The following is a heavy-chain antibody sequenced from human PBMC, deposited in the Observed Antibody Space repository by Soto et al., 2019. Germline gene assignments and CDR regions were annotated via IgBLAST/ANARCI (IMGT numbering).Heavy chain of an antibody. D-gene: IGHD3-22*01. V-gene: IGHV3-30*18. CDR1: GFSFSTYG. Sequence: GGSLRLSCAASGFSFSTYGMHWVRQAPGKGLEWVAFISNDGSNKYYADSVKGRFTISRDNSKNTLYLQMNSLRAEDTAVYYCAKGRLGLLLAPSPPQHWGQGTLVTVSS. CDR2: ISNDGSNK. J-gene: IGHJ1*01. CDR3: AKGRLGLLLAPSPPQH.